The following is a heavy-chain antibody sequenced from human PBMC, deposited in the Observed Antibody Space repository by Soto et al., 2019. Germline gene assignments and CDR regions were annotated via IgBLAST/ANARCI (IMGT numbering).Heavy chain of an antibody. Sequence: PGGSLRLSCAVSGFPLEKYGMNWVRQAPGKRLEWVSSLSFSGDYIYYADSVKGRFTISRDHARSSLYLQMNCLGVADPALYFCARATYNWNHECWGQGTQVAVSS. D-gene: IGHD1-20*01. CDR3: ARATYNWNHEC. CDR2: LSFSGDYI. CDR1: GFPLEKYG. J-gene: IGHJ4*02. V-gene: IGHV3-21*01.